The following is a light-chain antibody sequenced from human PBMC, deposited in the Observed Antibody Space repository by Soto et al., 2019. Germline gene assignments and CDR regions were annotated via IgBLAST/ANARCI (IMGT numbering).Light chain of an antibody. CDR1: QSISSY. CDR3: QQRSNWPPIT. V-gene: IGKV1-39*01. J-gene: IGKJ5*01. Sequence: STLSGSVGDRVTITCRASQSISSYLNWYQQKPGKAPKLLIYAASSLQSGVPSRFSGSGSGTDFTLTINSLEPEDFAVYYCQQRSNWPPITFGQGTRLEIK. CDR2: AAS.